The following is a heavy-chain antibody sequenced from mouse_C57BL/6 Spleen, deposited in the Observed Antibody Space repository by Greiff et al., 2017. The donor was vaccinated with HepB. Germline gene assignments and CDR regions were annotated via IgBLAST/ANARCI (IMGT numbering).Heavy chain of an antibody. Sequence: EVQLQQSGPELVKPGASVKIPCKASGYTFTDYNMDWVKQSHGKSLEWIGDINPNNGGTIYNQKFKGKATLTVDKSSSTAYMELRSLTSEDTAVYYCARTYYSTSWYFDVWGTGTTVTVSS. J-gene: IGHJ1*03. CDR3: ARTYYSTSWYFDV. V-gene: IGHV1-18*01. D-gene: IGHD2-5*01. CDR2: INPNNGGT. CDR1: GYTFTDYN.